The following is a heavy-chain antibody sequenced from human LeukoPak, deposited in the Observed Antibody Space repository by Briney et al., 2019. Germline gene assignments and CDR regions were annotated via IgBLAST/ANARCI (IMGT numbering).Heavy chain of an antibody. D-gene: IGHD2-2*01. V-gene: IGHV3-7*05. Sequence: PGGSLRLSCAASGFTFSSYWMSWVRQAPGKGLEWVANIKQDGSEKYYVDSVKGRFTISRDNAKNSLYLQMNSLRAEDTAVYYCARFGQRGAPAAIDAFDIWGQGTMVTVSS. J-gene: IGHJ3*02. CDR1: GFTFSSYW. CDR3: ARFGQRGAPAAIDAFDI. CDR2: IKQDGSEK.